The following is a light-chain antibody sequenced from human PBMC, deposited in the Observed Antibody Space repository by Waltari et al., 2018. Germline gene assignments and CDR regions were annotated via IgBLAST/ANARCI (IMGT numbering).Light chain of an antibody. Sequence: QSALTQPASVSGSPGQSITISCTGSSSDVGGDDSVSWYQDHPGQAPKVIIYDVKNRASGVSDRFSGSTSGKTASLAISELQPEDEADYYCCSQSSFNGVIFGGGTKLTVL. CDR3: CSQSSFNGVI. J-gene: IGLJ2*01. V-gene: IGLV2-14*03. CDR2: DVK. CDR1: SSDVGGDDS.